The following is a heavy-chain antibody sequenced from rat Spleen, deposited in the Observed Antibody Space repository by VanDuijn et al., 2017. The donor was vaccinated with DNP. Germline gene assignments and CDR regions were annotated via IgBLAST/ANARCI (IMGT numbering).Heavy chain of an antibody. CDR3: TTGVYGGYEDWFAYWYFDF. Sequence: EVQLVESGGGSVQPGRSLKLSCVASGFTFNNYWMTWIRQVPGKGLDWVASISGSSGNFYYADSVKGRFTISRDNAKNTQYLQMDSLRSEDTATYYCTTGVYGGYEDWFAYWYFDFWGPGTMVTVSS. CDR1: GFTFNNYW. CDR2: ISGSSGNF. J-gene: IGHJ1*01. V-gene: IGHV5-31*01. D-gene: IGHD1-11*01.